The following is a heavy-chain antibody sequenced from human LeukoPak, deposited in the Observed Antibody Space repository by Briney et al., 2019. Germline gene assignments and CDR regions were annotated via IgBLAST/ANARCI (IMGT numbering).Heavy chain of an antibody. J-gene: IGHJ4*02. CDR3: ARSLRRAGHHFDY. V-gene: IGHV4-39*01. CDR2: IYYSGNT. Sequence: SETLSLTCTVSGGSISGSSYYWGWIRQPPGKGLEWIGSIYYSGNTFYNPSLKSRVTISVDTSKNQFSLKLSSVTAADTAVYYCARSLRRAGHHFDYWGQGTLVTVSS. CDR1: GGSISGSSYY.